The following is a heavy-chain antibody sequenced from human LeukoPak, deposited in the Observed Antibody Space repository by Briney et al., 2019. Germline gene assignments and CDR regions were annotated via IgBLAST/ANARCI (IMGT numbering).Heavy chain of an antibody. V-gene: IGHV1-18*01. Sequence: ASVKVSCKASGYTFTNYGITWVRQAPGQELEWMGWICPYKGDRNYAQSLQGRVTMTTDTSTSTAYMEVRSLRSDDTAVYYCATEGGWQPTDYGDNVYWGQGTLVTVSS. D-gene: IGHD4-17*01. CDR1: GYTFTNYG. CDR2: ICPYKGDR. J-gene: IGHJ4*02. CDR3: ATEGGWQPTDYGDNVY.